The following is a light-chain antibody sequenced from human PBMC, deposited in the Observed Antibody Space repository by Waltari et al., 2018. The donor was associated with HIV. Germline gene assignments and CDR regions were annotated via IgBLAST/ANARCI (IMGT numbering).Light chain of an antibody. Sequence: AIQLTQSPSSLSASVGDRVTISCRASQGISSALAWYQQKPGKAPKLLISDASSLESGVPSRFSGSGSGTDFTLTISSLQPEDFATYYCQQFNSYPPSITFGQGTRLEIK. CDR3: QQFNSYPPSIT. J-gene: IGKJ5*01. V-gene: IGKV1-13*02. CDR2: DAS. CDR1: QGISSA.